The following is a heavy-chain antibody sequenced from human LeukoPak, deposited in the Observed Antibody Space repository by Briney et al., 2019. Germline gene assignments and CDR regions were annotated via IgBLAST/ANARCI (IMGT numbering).Heavy chain of an antibody. CDR3: SEGYFEPFDH. D-gene: IGHD2/OR15-2a*01. CDR2: LTYTGKT. V-gene: IGHV4-59*02. CDR1: GVSVSTSH. Sequence: SETLSLTCNVSGVSVSTSHWNWIRQRPGKGLEWIGCLTYTGKTDYNPSLKSRVSISLGSSNNHFSLKLTSVTAADTAVYYCSEGYFEPFDHWGQGILVTVSS. J-gene: IGHJ4*02.